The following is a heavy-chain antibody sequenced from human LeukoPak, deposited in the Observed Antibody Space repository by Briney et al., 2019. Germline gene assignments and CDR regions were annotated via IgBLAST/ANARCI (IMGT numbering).Heavy chain of an antibody. V-gene: IGHV3-74*01. CDR2: ILSVGGGP. CDR3: ARDVPHNWFDT. Sequence: PGGSLRLSCAPPGITFGNNRMHWVRHGPRKGLVWISRILSVGGGPISADSVKGRFTVSRDNAKSTLYLQMNSLRAEDTAVYYCARDVPHNWFDTWGQGTLVTVSS. J-gene: IGHJ5*02. CDR1: GITFGNNR.